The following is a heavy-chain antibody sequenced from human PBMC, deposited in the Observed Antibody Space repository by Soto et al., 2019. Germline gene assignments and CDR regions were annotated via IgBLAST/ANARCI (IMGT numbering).Heavy chain of an antibody. D-gene: IGHD3-9*01. CDR2: VYYSGST. Sequence: SETLSLTCTVSGGSVSNISYYWGWVRQPPGKGLEWIGSVYYSGSTYYNPSLESRVTISVDKSKNQFSLKLMSLSAADTAVYYCGRLEGLATISYYFDYWGQGALVTVSS. CDR1: GGSVSNISYY. J-gene: IGHJ4*02. V-gene: IGHV4-39*01. CDR3: GRLEGLATISYYFDY.